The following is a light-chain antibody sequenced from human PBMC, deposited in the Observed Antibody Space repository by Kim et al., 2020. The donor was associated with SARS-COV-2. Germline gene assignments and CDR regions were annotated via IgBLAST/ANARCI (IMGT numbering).Light chain of an antibody. J-gene: IGKJ1*01. CDR2: AAS. CDR1: QGISSW. Sequence: DIQMPQSPSSLSASVGDRVTITCRASQGISSWLAWYQQKPEKAPKCLIYAASSLQSGVPSRFSGSGSGTDFTLTISNLQPEDFATYYCQQYDSYPRTFGQGTRVEIK. CDR3: QQYDSYPRT. V-gene: IGKV1D-16*01.